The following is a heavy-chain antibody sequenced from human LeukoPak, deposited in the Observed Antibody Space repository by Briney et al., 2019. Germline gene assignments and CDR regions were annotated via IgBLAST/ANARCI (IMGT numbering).Heavy chain of an antibody. V-gene: IGHV3-7*01. CDR1: GLTFSNYW. J-gene: IGHJ3*02. CDR2: IKQDGSDK. CDR3: ARRWRSAFDI. Sequence: PGGSLRLSCAASGLTFSNYWMSWVRQAPGKGLEWVANIKQDGSDKYYVDSLKGRFTISRDNAKNSLYLQMNSLRAEDTAVYYCARRWRSAFDIWGQGTMVTVSS. D-gene: IGHD5-24*01.